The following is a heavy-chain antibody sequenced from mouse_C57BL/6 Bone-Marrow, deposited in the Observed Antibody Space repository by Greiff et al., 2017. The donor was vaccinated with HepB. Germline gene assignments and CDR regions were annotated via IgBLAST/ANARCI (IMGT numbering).Heavy chain of an antibody. CDR3: ASESTTVVDAMDY. D-gene: IGHD1-1*01. Sequence: VQLQQPGAELVKPGASVKLSCKASGYTFTSYWMHWVKQRPGQGLEWIGMIHPNSGSTNYNEKFKSKATLTVDKSSSTAYMQLSSLTSEDSAVYYCASESTTVVDAMDYWGQGTSVTVSS. CDR1: GYTFTSYW. V-gene: IGHV1-64*01. CDR2: IHPNSGST. J-gene: IGHJ4*01.